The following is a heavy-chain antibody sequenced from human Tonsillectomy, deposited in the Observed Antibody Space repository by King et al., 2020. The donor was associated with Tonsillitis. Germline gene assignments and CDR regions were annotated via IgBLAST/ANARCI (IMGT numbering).Heavy chain of an antibody. CDR2: VSNSGGVT. V-gene: IGHV3-23*04. CDR1: GFSLSCYA. CDR3: AKAMVVTGLLDS. Sequence: VQLVESGGGLVQPGGSLRRSCAASGFSLSCYAMSWVRQAPGKGLEWVSGVSNSGGVTYYADSVKGRFTISRDNSKNTLYLQMHSLRAEDTALYYCAKAMVVTGLLDSWGQGTLVTVSS. J-gene: IGHJ4*02. D-gene: IGHD2-21*02.